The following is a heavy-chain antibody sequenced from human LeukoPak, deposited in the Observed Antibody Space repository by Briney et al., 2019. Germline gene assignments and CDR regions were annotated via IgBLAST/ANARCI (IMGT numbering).Heavy chain of an antibody. CDR3: ATGSYYNVGFDY. V-gene: IGHV4-39*01. CDR1: GGSISSSSYY. D-gene: IGHD3-10*01. Sequence: SETLSLTCTVPGGSISSSSYYWGWIRQPPGKGLEWIGSIYYSGSTYYNPSLKSRVTISVDTSKNQFSLKLSSVTAADAAVYYCATGSYYNVGFDYWGQGTLATVSS. J-gene: IGHJ4*02. CDR2: IYYSGST.